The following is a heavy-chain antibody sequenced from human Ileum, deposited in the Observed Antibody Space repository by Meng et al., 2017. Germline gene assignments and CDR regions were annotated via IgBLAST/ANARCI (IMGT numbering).Heavy chain of an antibody. CDR3: ARREYDSRGYYFDY. J-gene: IGHJ4*02. CDR1: GGSISSYY. CDR2: IYYNGST. V-gene: IGHV4-59*08. D-gene: IGHD3-22*01. Sequence: QVQLQESGPGLVKPSETLSLTCTVSGGSISSYYWSWIRQPPGKGLEWIGYIYYNGSTNYNPSLKSRLTTSVDTSKNQFSLKLSSVTAADTAVYYCARREYDSRGYYFDYWGQGTLVTVSS.